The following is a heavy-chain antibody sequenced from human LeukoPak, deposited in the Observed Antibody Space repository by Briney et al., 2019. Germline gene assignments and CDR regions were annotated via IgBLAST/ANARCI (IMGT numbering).Heavy chain of an antibody. CDR2: INPNSGGT. J-gene: IGHJ4*02. V-gene: IGHV1-2*02. CDR1: GYTFTGYY. Sequence: GASVKVSCKASGYTFTGYYMHWVRQAPGQGPEWMGWINPNSGGTNYAQKFQGRVTMTRDTSISTAYMELSRLRSDDTAVYYCARASWWSSSGWYAKPRAFDYWGQGTLVTVSS. CDR3: ARASWWSSSGWYAKPRAFDY. D-gene: IGHD6-19*01.